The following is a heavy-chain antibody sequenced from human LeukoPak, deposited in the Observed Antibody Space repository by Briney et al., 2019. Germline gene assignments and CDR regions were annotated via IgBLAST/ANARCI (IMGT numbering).Heavy chain of an antibody. J-gene: IGHJ5*02. CDR3: ARDSSSWYPNWFDP. Sequence: TSETLSLTCTVSGGSISSYYWSWIRQPARKGLEWIGRIYTSGSTNYNPSLKSRVTMSVDTSKNQFSLKLSSVTAADTAVYYCARDSSSWYPNWFDPWGQGTLVTVSS. V-gene: IGHV4-4*07. D-gene: IGHD6-13*01. CDR2: IYTSGST. CDR1: GGSISSYY.